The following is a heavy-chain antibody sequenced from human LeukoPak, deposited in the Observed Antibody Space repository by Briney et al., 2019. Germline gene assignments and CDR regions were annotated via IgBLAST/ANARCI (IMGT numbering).Heavy chain of an antibody. J-gene: IGHJ4*02. CDR1: GGSISSYY. Sequence: SETLSLTCTVSGGSISSYYWSWIRQPPGKGLEWIGEINHSGSTNYNPSLKSRVTISVDTSKNQFSLKLSSVTAADTAVYYCARGRCRSKNLVDYWGQGTLVTVSS. V-gene: IGHV4-34*01. CDR2: INHSGST. D-gene: IGHD1-7*01. CDR3: ARGRCRSKNLVDY.